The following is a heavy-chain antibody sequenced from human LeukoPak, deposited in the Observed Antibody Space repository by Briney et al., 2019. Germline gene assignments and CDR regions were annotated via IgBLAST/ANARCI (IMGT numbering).Heavy chain of an antibody. CDR3: ARERGGYYDSSGYYRVYYFDY. V-gene: IGHV3-20*04. D-gene: IGHD3-22*01. CDR1: GFTFDDYG. Sequence: GGSLRLSCAASGFTFDDYGMSWVRQAPGKGLEWASGINWNGGSTGYADSVKGRFTISRDNAKNSLYLQMNSLRAEDTALYYCARERGGYYDSSGYYRVYYFDYWGQGTLATVSS. J-gene: IGHJ4*02. CDR2: INWNGGST.